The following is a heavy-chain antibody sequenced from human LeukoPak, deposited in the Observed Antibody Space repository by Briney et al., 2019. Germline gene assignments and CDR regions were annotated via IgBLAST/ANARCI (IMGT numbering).Heavy chain of an antibody. CDR1: GGSISSYY. Sequence: SETLSLTCTVSGGSISSYYWSWIRQPPGKGLGWIGYIYYGGSANYNPSLKSRVTISVDTSKNQFSLKLSSVTAADTAVYYCAREGGGGIDYWGQGTLVTVSS. J-gene: IGHJ4*02. D-gene: IGHD2-15*01. CDR3: AREGGGGIDY. V-gene: IGHV4-59*01. CDR2: IYYGGSA.